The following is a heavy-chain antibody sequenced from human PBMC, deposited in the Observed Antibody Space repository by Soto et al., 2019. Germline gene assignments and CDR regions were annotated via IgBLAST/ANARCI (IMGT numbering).Heavy chain of an antibody. V-gene: IGHV3-30*18. Sequence: GGSLRLSCAASGFTFSNFGVHWVRQAPGKGLEWVAVISHDGSKKYYADSVKGRFTISRDNSKNTLYLQMNSLRGEDTAVYYCAKDQFKKVPRAFDMWGQGTMVTVSS. J-gene: IGHJ3*02. CDR2: ISHDGSKK. CDR1: GFTFSNFG. CDR3: AKDQFKKVPRAFDM.